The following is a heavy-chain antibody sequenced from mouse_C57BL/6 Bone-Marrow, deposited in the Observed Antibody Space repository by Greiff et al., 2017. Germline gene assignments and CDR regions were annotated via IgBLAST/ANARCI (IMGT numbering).Heavy chain of an antibody. J-gene: IGHJ1*03. CDR1: GYTFTDYN. Sequence: EVQLQESGPELVKPGASVKIPCKASGYTFTDYNMAWVKQSHGKSLEWIGDINPNNGGTIYNQKFKGKATLTVDKSYSTAYMELRSLTSEDTAVYYCARRWDDWYFDVWGRGTTVTVSS. V-gene: IGHV1-18*01. D-gene: IGHD4-1*01. CDR3: ARRWDDWYFDV. CDR2: INPNNGGT.